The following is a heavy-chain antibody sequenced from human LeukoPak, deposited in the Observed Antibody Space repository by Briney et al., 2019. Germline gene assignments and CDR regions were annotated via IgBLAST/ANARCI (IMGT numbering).Heavy chain of an antibody. D-gene: IGHD1-1*01. CDR1: GFTFTSYP. CDR3: ARGWNWNDNWFYP. Sequence: GGSLRLSCAASGFTFTSYPMNWVRQAPGKGLEWVSSISTTSSYLYYADSLKGRFTISRDNAKNSLYLQMNSLRAEDTAVYYCARGWNWNDNWFYPWGQGTLVTVSS. V-gene: IGHV3-21*01. J-gene: IGHJ5*02. CDR2: ISTTSSYL.